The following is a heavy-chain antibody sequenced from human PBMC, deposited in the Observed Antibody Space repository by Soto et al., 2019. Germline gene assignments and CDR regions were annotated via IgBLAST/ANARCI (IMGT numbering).Heavy chain of an antibody. D-gene: IGHD6-19*01. CDR2: IIPIFGTA. J-gene: IGHJ6*02. CDR1: GGTFSSYA. CDR3: ARGGIAVAGSYYYYYGMDV. V-gene: IGHV1-69*06. Sequence: SVKVSWKASGGTFSSYAISWVRQAPGQGLEWMGGIIPIFGTANYAQKFQGRVTITADKSTSTAYMELSSLRSEDTAVYYCARGGIAVAGSYYYYYGMDVWGQGTTVTVYS.